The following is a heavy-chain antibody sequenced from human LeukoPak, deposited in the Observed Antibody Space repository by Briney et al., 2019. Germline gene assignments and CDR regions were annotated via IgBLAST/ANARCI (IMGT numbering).Heavy chain of an antibody. CDR2: IYYSGST. V-gene: IGHV4-39*01. CDR1: GGSISSSSYY. D-gene: IGHD3-10*01. J-gene: IGHJ4*02. CDR3: ARPGESGSFVY. Sequence: PSETLSLTCTVSGGSISSSSYYWGWIRQPPGKGLEWIGSIYYSGSTYYNPSLKSRVTISVDTSKNQFSLKLSSVTAADTAVYYCARPGESGSFVYWGQGTLVTVSS.